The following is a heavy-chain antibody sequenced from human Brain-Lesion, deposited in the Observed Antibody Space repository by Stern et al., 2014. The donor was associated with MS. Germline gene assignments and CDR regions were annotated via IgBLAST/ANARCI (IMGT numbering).Heavy chain of an antibody. CDR1: GGSISSGGYY. J-gene: IGHJ6*02. V-gene: IGHV4-61*02. Sequence: VQLVESGPGLVKPSQTLSLSCTVSGGSISSGGYYWSWIRQPAGKGLEWIGRIFNSGSTSYNPSLKSRFPISKDPSKNQFSLRLNPMTAADTAVYYCARGRVVPGFQYYATDVWGQGTTVIVSS. CDR3: ARGRVVPGFQYYATDV. D-gene: IGHD2-2*01. CDR2: IFNSGST.